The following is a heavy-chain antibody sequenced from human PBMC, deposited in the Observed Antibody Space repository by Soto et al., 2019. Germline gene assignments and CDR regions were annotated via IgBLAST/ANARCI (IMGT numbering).Heavy chain of an antibody. CDR3: ARGDIVLVPASEGNWFDP. CDR1: AYSFTTYH. V-gene: IGHV1-46*01. CDR2: INPDAGAT. D-gene: IGHD2-2*01. J-gene: IGHJ5*02. Sequence: ASVKVSCKASAYSFTTYHIHWVRQAPGQGLEWMGLINPDAGATNYAQRFQGRLRLTRDASTSTVYMELRSLRFDDTAVYFCARGDIVLVPASEGNWFDPWGQGTLVTVSS.